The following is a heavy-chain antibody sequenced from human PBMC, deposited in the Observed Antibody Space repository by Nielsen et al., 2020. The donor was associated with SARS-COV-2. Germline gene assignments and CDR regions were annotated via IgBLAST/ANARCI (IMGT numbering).Heavy chain of an antibody. CDR2: IYSGGSST. D-gene: IGHD3-16*01. V-gene: IGHV3-23*03. J-gene: IGHJ4*02. CDR3: AREFGAGAFGF. CDR1: GFTFSSYA. Sequence: GESLKISCAASGFTFSSYAMSWVRQAPGKGLEWVSVIYSGGSSTYYADSVKGRFTISRDNAKNSLFLQMNSLRAEDTATYYCAREFGAGAFGFWGQGTQVTSPQ.